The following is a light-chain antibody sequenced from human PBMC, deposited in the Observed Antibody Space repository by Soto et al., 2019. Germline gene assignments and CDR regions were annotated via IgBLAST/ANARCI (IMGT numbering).Light chain of an antibody. CDR1: QSVSSSY. J-gene: IGKJ2*01. CDR3: QQYGSSPKT. V-gene: IGKV3-20*01. Sequence: EIVLTQSPGTLSLSPGERATLSCRASQSVSSSYLAWYQQKPGQAPRLLIYGASSRATGIPDRFSGSGSGTDFTLTISRLEPEDVAGYYCQQYGSSPKTFGPGTKLEIK. CDR2: GAS.